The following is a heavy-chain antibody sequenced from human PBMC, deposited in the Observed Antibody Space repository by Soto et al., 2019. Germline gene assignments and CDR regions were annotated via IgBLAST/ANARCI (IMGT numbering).Heavy chain of an antibody. CDR3: AKEGVPAAKADYYYGMDV. J-gene: IGHJ6*02. CDR2: ISYDGSNK. Sequence: PGGSLRLSCAASGFTFSSYGMHWVRQAPGKGLEWVAVISYDGSNKYYADSVKGRFTISRDNSKNTLYLQMNSLRAEDTAVYYCAKEGVPAAKADYYYGMDVWGQGTTVTVSS. D-gene: IGHD2-2*01. V-gene: IGHV3-30*18. CDR1: GFTFSSYG.